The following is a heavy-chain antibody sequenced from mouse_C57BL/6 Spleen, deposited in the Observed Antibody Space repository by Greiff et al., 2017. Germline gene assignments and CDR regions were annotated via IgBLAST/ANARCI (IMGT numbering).Heavy chain of an antibody. CDR2: INPYNGGT. CDR3: ARQGNYGSSYAMDY. D-gene: IGHD1-1*01. CDR1: GYTFTDYY. J-gene: IGHJ4*01. V-gene: IGHV1-19*01. Sequence: VQLQQSGPVLVKPGASVKMSCKASGYTFTDYYMNWVKQSHGKSLEWIGVINPYNGGTSYNQKFKGKATLTVDKSSSTAYMELNSLTSEDSAVYYCARQGNYGSSYAMDYWGQGTSVTVSS.